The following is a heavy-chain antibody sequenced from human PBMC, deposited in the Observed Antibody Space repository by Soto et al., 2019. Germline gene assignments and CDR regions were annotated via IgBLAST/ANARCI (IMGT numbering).Heavy chain of an antibody. Sequence: GGSLRLSCAASGFTFSSYSMNWVRQAPGKGLEWVSSISSSSSYIYYADSVKGRFTISRDNAKNSLYLQMNSLRAEDTAVYYCARDLGPAAHLFDYWGQGTLVTVSS. CDR2: ISSSSSYI. CDR3: ARDLGPAAHLFDY. D-gene: IGHD2-2*01. J-gene: IGHJ4*02. V-gene: IGHV3-21*01. CDR1: GFTFSSYS.